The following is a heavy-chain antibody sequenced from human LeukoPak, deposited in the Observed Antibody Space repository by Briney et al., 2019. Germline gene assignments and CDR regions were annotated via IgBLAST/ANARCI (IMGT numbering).Heavy chain of an antibody. CDR1: GFTFSSYA. J-gene: IGHJ6*02. CDR3: AKSWGYSYGSSYGMDV. D-gene: IGHD5-18*01. Sequence: SGGSLRLSCAASGFTFSSYAMSWVRQAPGKGLEWVSAISGSGGSTYYADSVKDRFTISRDNSKNTLYLQVNSLRAEDTAVYYCAKSWGYSYGSSYGMDVWGQGTTVTVPS. CDR2: ISGSGGST. V-gene: IGHV3-23*01.